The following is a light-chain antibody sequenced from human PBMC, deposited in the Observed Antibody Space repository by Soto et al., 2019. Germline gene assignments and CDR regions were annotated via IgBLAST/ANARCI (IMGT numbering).Light chain of an antibody. CDR1: SSNIGAGYD. J-gene: IGLJ2*01. CDR2: GNS. V-gene: IGLV1-40*01. CDR3: QSYDSSLSVV. Sequence: QSVLTQPPSESGAPGQRVTISCTGSSSNIGAGYDVHWYQQLPGTAPKLLIYGNSNRPSGVPDRFSGSKSGTSASLAITGLQAEDEADYYCQSYDSSLSVVFGGGIKLTVL.